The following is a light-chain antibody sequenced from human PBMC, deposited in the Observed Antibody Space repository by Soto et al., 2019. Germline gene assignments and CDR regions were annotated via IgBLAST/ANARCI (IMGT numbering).Light chain of an antibody. CDR2: EDN. J-gene: IGLJ2*01. CDR3: QSYDSSLSGSV. Sequence: NFMLTQPPSVSESPGKTLTISCSRSSGSIASNYVQWYQQRPDSAPTTVIYEDNKRPSGVPDRFSGSIDRSSNSASLTISGLKTEDEADYYCQSYDSSLSGSVFGGGTKLTVL. CDR1: SGSIASNY. V-gene: IGLV6-57*04.